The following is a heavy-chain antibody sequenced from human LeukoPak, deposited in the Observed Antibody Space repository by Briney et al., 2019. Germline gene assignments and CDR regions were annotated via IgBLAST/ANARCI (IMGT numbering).Heavy chain of an antibody. Sequence: SVKVSCKXSGGTFSSYAISWVRQAPRQGLEWMGGIIPILGTANYAQKFQGRVTITADESTSTAYMELSSLRSEDTAVYYCAREVKGHCSSTSCYAPYYYYMDVWGKGTTVTVSS. D-gene: IGHD2-2*01. CDR3: AREVKGHCSSTSCYAPYYYYMDV. CDR2: IIPILGTA. V-gene: IGHV1-69*01. J-gene: IGHJ6*03. CDR1: GGTFSSYA.